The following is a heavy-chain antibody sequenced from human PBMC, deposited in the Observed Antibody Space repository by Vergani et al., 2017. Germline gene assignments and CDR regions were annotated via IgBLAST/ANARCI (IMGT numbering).Heavy chain of an antibody. J-gene: IGHJ4*02. CDR1: GFTFSSYG. Sequence: QVQLVESGGGVVQPGRSLRLSCAASGFTFSSYGMHWVRQAPGKGLEWVAVIWYDGSNKYYADSVKGRFTISRDNSKNTLYLQMNSLRAEDTAVYYCARDRVAAAGTRVFDYWGQGTLVTVSS. D-gene: IGHD6-13*01. CDR3: ARDRVAAAGTRVFDY. CDR2: IWYDGSNK. V-gene: IGHV3-33*01.